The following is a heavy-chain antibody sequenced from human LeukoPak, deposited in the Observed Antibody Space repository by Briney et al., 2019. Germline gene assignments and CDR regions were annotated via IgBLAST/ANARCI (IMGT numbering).Heavy chain of an antibody. CDR3: AHFRSDSGLYTS. Sequence: SGPTLVNPTQSLTLTCAFSGLSLSTRGVGVGWIRQPPGKALEWLALIFWDDDKRYSPSLKSRLTISKDTSKNQVVLTLTNMDPVDTATYFCAHFRSDSGLYTSWGPGILVTVSS. V-gene: IGHV2-5*02. CDR1: GLSLSTRGVG. CDR2: IFWDDDK. J-gene: IGHJ5*02. D-gene: IGHD6-19*01.